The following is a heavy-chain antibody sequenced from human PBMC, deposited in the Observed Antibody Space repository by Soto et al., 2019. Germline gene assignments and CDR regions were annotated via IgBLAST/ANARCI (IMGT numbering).Heavy chain of an antibody. CDR3: ARHPDTGDGAYYYYMDV. CDR1: GGSISSSSYY. Sequence: PSETLSLTCTVSGGSISSSSYYWGWIRQPPGKGLEWIGSIYYSGSTYYNPSLKSRVTISVDTSKNQFSLKLSSVTAADTAVYYCARHPDTGDGAYYYYMDVWGKGTTVTVSS. V-gene: IGHV4-39*01. CDR2: IYYSGST. J-gene: IGHJ6*03. D-gene: IGHD3-16*01.